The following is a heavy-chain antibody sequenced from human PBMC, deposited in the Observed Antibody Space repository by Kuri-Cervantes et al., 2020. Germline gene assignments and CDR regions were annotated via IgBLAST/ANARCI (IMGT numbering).Heavy chain of an antibody. D-gene: IGHD5-18*01. CDR1: GGSISSSSYY. CDR2: IYYSGST. V-gene: IGHV4-39*02. CDR3: AREGQQYSYGYNAFDI. Sequence: ESLKISCTVSGGSISSSSYYWGWIRQPPGKGLEWIGSIYYSGSTHYNPSLKSRVTISVDTSKNQFSLKLSSVTAADTAVYYCAREGQQYSYGYNAFDIWGQGTMVTVSS. J-gene: IGHJ3*02.